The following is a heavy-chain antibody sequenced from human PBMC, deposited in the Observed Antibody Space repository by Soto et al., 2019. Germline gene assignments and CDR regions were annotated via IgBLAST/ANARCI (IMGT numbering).Heavy chain of an antibody. V-gene: IGHV4-61*01. CDR3: ASSLRLGELSLFPYYYYGMAV. CDR2: IYYSGST. CDR1: GGSVSSGSYY. Sequence: PSETLSLTCTVSGGSVSSGSYYWSWIRQPPGKGLEWIGYIYYSGSTNYNPSPKSRVTISVDTSKNQFSLKLSSVTAADTAVYYCASSLRLGELSLFPYYYYGMAVWGQGTTVTVSS. J-gene: IGHJ6*02. D-gene: IGHD3-16*02.